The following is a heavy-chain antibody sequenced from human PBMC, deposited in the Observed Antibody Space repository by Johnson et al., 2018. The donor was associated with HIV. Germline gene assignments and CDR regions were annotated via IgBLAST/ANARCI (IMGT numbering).Heavy chain of an antibody. V-gene: IGHV3-30*02. CDR1: GFTFSSYA. D-gene: IGHD3-16*01. Sequence: QEQLVESGGGLVQPGRSLRLSCAASGFTFSSYAMSWVRQAPGKGLEWVAFIRYDGNNKYYADSVQGRFNISRDNSKKTLYLQLNRRSAEDTAVYYCAKRRWAWGVAFDVWGQGTMVTVSS. CDR3: AKRRWAWGVAFDV. J-gene: IGHJ3*01. CDR2: IRYDGNNK.